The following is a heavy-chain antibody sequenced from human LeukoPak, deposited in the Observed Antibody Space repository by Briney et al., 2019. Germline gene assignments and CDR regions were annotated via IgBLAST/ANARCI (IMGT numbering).Heavy chain of an antibody. CDR2: IYPEDSDT. Sequence: GESPKISCKRSGYSFSSYWIGWLRQLPGKGLEWMGIIYPEDSDTRYSPSFQGQVSLSADKSSSTAYLQWGSLKASDSAIYYCARQHCYNNGVFDLWVQGTLVTVSS. CDR1: GYSFSSYW. V-gene: IGHV5-51*01. D-gene: IGHD2-21*01. J-gene: IGHJ5*02. CDR3: ARQHCYNNGVFDL.